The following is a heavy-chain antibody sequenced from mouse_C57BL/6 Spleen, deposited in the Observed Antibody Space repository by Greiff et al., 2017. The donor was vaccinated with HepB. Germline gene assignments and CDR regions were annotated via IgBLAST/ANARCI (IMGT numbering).Heavy chain of an antibody. Sequence: EVKLMESGGGLVKPGGSLKLSCAASGFTFSSYAMSWVRQTPEKRLEWVATISDGGSYTYYPDNVKGRFTISRDNAKNNLYLQMSHLKSEDTAMYYCARDGSNYHYAMDYWGQGTSVTVSS. CDR1: GFTFSSYA. CDR3: ARDGSNYHYAMDY. CDR2: ISDGGSYT. J-gene: IGHJ4*01. D-gene: IGHD2-5*01. V-gene: IGHV5-4*01.